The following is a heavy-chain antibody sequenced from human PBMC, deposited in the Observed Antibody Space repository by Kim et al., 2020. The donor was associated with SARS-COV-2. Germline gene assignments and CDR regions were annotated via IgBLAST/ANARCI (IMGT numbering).Heavy chain of an antibody. V-gene: IGHV3-11*05. J-gene: IGHJ4*02. Sequence: GGSLRLSCVASGFSFGDYYMSWIRQAPGKGLEWVSYISGSSSYRNSTDSVKDRFTISRDNAKNSVFLQMNSLRREDTAVYFCARDRTGTGVVDYWGQGTLVT. CDR3: ARDRTGTGVVDY. CDR2: ISGSSSYR. CDR1: GFSFGDYY. D-gene: IGHD1-1*01.